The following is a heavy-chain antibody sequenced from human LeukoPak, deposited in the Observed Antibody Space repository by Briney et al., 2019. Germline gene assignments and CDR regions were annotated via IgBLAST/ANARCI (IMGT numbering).Heavy chain of an antibody. D-gene: IGHD5-24*01. J-gene: IGHJ4*02. CDR3: ARGEEMATRMGIDY. V-gene: IGHV3-7*01. CDR1: GFTFSSYW. Sequence: PGGSLRLSCAASGFTFSSYWMNWARQAPGKGLEWVASINHNGNVNYYVDSVKGRFTISRNSAKNSLYLQMNSLRAEDTAMYYCARGEEMATRMGIDYWGQGTLVTVSS. CDR2: INHNGNVN.